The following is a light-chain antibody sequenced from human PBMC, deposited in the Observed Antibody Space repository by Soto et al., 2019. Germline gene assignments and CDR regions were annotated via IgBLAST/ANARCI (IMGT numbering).Light chain of an antibody. CDR3: QQYDFYWT. V-gene: IGKV1-5*03. CDR2: KAS. J-gene: IGKJ1*01. Sequence: DIQMTQSPSTLSASVGDRVTITCRASQSINNWLAWYQQKPGKAPKLLIYKASSLERGVPSRFSGSGSGTEFTLTIRSLQPDDFATYYCQQYDFYWTFGQGTRVDIK. CDR1: QSINNW.